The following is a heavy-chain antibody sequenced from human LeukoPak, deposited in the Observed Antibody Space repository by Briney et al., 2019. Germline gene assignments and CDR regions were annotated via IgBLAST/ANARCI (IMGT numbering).Heavy chain of an antibody. V-gene: IGHV3-30*18. CDR3: AKGRTAGYDGLVDY. CDR2: ISYDGSNK. Sequence: PGGSLRLSCAASGFTFSNYGMHWVRQAPGKGLAWVAVISYDGSNKYYTDSVKGRFTISRDNSKNTLYLQMNSLRAEDTAVYYCAKGRTAGYDGLVDYWGQGTLVTVSS. D-gene: IGHD5-12*01. CDR1: GFTFSNYG. J-gene: IGHJ4*02.